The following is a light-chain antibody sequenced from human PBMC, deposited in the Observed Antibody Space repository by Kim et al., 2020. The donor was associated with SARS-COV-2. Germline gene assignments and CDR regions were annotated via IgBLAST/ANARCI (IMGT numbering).Light chain of an antibody. CDR2: STS. J-gene: IGLJ2*01. CDR1: TGTVTSGYC. Sequence: GVTVTLTCASSTGTVTSGYCPNWYQQKPGQAPRALIYSTSNNHSWTPARFSGSLLGGKAALTLSGVQPEDEAEYYCLLYYGGAQFVFGGGTQLTVL. CDR3: LLYYGGAQFV. V-gene: IGLV7-43*01.